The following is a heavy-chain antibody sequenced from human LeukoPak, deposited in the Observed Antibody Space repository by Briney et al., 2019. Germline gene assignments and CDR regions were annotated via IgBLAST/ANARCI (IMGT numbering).Heavy chain of an antibody. CDR3: ARAGHGSIIYFDY. CDR1: GFTFSSYG. Sequence: GRSLRLSCAASGFTFSSYGMHWVRQAPGKGLEWVAVIWYDGSNMYYADSVKGRFTISIDNSKNTLYLQMNSLRAEDTAVYFCARAGHGSIIYFDYWGQGTLVTVSS. CDR2: IWYDGSNM. V-gene: IGHV3-33*01. J-gene: IGHJ4*02. D-gene: IGHD3-10*01.